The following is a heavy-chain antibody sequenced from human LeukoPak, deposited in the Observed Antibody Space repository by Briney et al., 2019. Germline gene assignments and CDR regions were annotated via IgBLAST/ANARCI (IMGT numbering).Heavy chain of an antibody. CDR2: IKQDGSEK. J-gene: IGHJ4*02. CDR1: GFTFSSYW. D-gene: IGHD3-3*01. Sequence: GSLRLSCAASGFTFSSYWMSWVRQAPGKGLEWVANIKQDGSEKYYVDSVKGRFTISRDNAKNSLYLQMNSLRAEDTAVYYCARDPGDYDFWSGYYTGVFDYWGQGTLVTVSS. CDR3: ARDPGDYDFWSGYYTGVFDY. V-gene: IGHV3-7*01.